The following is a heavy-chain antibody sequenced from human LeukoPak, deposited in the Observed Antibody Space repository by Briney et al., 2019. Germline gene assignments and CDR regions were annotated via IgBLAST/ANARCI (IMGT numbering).Heavy chain of an antibody. Sequence: ASVKVSCKVSGYTFTSYGISWVRQAPGQGLEWMGWISAYNGNTNYAQKLQGRVTMTTDTSTSTAYMELRSLRSDDTAVYYCARGGGSYFPSYYYYMDVWGKGTTVTVSS. CDR1: GYTFTSYG. J-gene: IGHJ6*03. CDR2: ISAYNGNT. V-gene: IGHV1-18*01. D-gene: IGHD1-26*01. CDR3: ARGGGSYFPSYYYYMDV.